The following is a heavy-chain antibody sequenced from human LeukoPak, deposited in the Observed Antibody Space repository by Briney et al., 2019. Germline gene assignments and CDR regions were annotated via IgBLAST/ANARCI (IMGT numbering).Heavy chain of an antibody. D-gene: IGHD4-23*01. CDR1: GYSFSDFP. CDR2: IDSNRGGT. J-gene: IGHJ3*02. Sequence: ASVKVSCKASGYSFSDFPVHWVRQAPGQGLEWMGRIDSNRGGTSYAQNFQGRVTMTRDTSISTAYMEVSGLTSDDTAVYYCARAPDYGGTAWAFDIWGQGTMVTVSS. V-gene: IGHV1-2*06. CDR3: ARAPDYGGTAWAFDI.